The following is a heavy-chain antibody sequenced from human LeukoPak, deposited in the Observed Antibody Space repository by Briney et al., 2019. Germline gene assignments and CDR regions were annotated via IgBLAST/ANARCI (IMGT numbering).Heavy chain of an antibody. CDR3: ARDWVAAAGTRGFDY. Sequence: SETLSLTCTVSGGSISRSSYYWSWIRQPPGKGLEWIGYIYYSGSTNYNPSLKSRVTISVDTSKNQFSLKLSSVTAADTAVYYCARDWVAAAGTRGFDYWGQGTLVTVSS. D-gene: IGHD6-13*01. CDR1: GGSISRSSYY. V-gene: IGHV4-61*01. CDR2: IYYSGST. J-gene: IGHJ4*02.